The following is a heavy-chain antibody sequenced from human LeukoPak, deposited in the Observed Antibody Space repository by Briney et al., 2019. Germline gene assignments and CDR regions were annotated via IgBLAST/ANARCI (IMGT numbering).Heavy chain of an antibody. D-gene: IGHD6-6*01. CDR2: LPPDELGI. CDR3: VGTIASRGSEY. CDR1: GFTFTNYW. Sequence: GGSLRLSCEASGFTFTNYWMHWVRQAPGMGLVWVSRLPPDELGIIYADSVKGRFTVSRDNAKNTVYLQMSNLRVDDTAMYYCVGTIASRGSEYWGQGALVTVSS. J-gene: IGHJ4*02. V-gene: IGHV3-74*01.